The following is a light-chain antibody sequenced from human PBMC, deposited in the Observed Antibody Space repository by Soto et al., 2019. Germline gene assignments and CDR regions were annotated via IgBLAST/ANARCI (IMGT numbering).Light chain of an antibody. CDR3: QQYSNWPPLYT. V-gene: IGKV3-15*01. CDR1: QSVSSY. Sequence: EIVMTQSPATLSVSPGERATLSCRASQSVSSYLAWYQQKPGLPPRLLIYDASTRATGIPDRFSGSGSGTDFTLTISSLQSADFAVYNCQQYSNWPPLYTFGRGTKLELK. J-gene: IGKJ2*01. CDR2: DAS.